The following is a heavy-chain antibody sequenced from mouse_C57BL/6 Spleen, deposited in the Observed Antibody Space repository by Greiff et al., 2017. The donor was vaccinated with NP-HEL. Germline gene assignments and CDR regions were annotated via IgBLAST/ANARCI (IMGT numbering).Heavy chain of an antibody. D-gene: IGHD1-1*01. V-gene: IGHV1-7*01. CDR3: APVITTVVFDY. CDR1: GYTFTSYW. J-gene: IGHJ2*01. CDR2: INPSSGYT. Sequence: VQLQQSGAELAKPGASVKLSCKASGYTFTSYWMHWVKQRPGQGLEWIGYINPSSGYTKYNQKFKDKATLTADKSSSTAYMRLSSLTYEDSAVYYCAPVITTVVFDYWGQGTTLTVSS.